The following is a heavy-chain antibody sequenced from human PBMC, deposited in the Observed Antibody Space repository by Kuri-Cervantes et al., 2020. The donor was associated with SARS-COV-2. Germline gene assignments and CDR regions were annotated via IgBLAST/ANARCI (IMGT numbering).Heavy chain of an antibody. Sequence: GGSLRLSCAASGFTFSSYAMSWVRQAPGKGLEWVSGISWNSGSIGYADSVKGRFTISRDNAKNSLYLQMNSLRAEDTALYYCAKDIAYYYYGMDVWGQGTTVTVSS. CDR3: AKDIAYYYYGMDV. J-gene: IGHJ6*02. CDR1: GFTFSSYA. V-gene: IGHV3-9*01. CDR2: ISWNSGSI.